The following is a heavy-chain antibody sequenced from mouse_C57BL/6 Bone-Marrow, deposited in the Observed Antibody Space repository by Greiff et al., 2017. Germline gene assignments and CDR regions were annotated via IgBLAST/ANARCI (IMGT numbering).Heavy chain of an antibody. D-gene: IGHD2-2*01. J-gene: IGHJ2*01. CDR3: TRGLRLPFDY. V-gene: IGHV6-6*01. Sequence: EVQVVESGGGLVQPGGSMKLSCAASGFTFSDAWMDWVRQSPEKGLEWVAEIRNKANNHATYYAESVKGMFTISRDDSKSSVYLQMNSLRAEDTGIYYCTRGLRLPFDYWGQGTTLTVSS. CDR1: GFTFSDAW. CDR2: IRNKANNHAT.